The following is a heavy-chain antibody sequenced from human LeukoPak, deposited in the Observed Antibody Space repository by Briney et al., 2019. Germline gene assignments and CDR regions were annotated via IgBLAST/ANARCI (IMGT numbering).Heavy chain of an antibody. J-gene: IGHJ4*02. Sequence: GGSLRLSCAASGFTFNSYAMSWVRQAPGKGLVWVSSISGGGDNTYYADSVKGRFTISRDNSKNTLFLQMNSLRAEDTAVYYCARASYCSNGVCYLVEYWGQGTLVTVSS. V-gene: IGHV3-23*01. D-gene: IGHD2-8*01. CDR3: ARASYCSNGVCYLVEY. CDR2: ISGGGDNT. CDR1: GFTFNSYA.